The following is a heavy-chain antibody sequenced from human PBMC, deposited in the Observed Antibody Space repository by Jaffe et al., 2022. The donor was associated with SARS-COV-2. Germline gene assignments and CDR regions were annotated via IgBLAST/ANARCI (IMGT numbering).Heavy chain of an antibody. CDR1: GYTFSMYG. CDR2: IGAYNDNT. D-gene: IGHD4-17*01. V-gene: IGHV1-18*01. Sequence: QLVQSGPEVKKPGASVKVSCRASGYTFSMYGISWVRQAPGQGLEWMGWIGAYNDNTDYVQKLQGRVTMTTDTSTSTAYMELRSLTSDDTAVYYCARSGATVTRLFDIWGQGTLVTVSS. CDR3: ARSGATVTRLFDI. J-gene: IGHJ4*02.